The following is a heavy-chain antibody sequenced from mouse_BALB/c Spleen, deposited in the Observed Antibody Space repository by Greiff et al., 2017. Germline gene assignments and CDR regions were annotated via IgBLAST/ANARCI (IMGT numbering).Heavy chain of an antibody. J-gene: IGHJ4*01. CDR2: IWAGGST. CDR3: ARGDYYGSSYYYYAMDY. V-gene: IGHV2-9*02. CDR1: GFSLTSYG. Sequence: VQLKESGPGLVAPSQSLSITCTVSGFSLTSYGVHWVRQPPGKGLEWLGVIWAGGSTNYNSALMSRLSISKDNSKSQVFLKMNSLQTDDTAMYYCARGDYYGSSYYYYAMDYWGQGTSVTVSS. D-gene: IGHD1-1*01.